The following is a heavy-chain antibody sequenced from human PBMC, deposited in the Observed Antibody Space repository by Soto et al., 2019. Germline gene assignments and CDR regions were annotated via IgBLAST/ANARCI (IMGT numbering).Heavy chain of an antibody. CDR3: ARESPSSQWLPTRYFDY. CDR2: SSGGGDTI. CDR1: RFTFSDYS. V-gene: IGHV3-48*02. J-gene: IGHJ4*02. Sequence: EVQLVESGGDLVQPGGSLRLSCAASRFTFSDYSMNWVRQAPGKGLEWVSYSSGGGDTIYYADSVRGRFTISRDNAKNSLFLQMSSLREEDTAVYYCARESPSSQWLPTRYFDYWGQGTLVTVSA. D-gene: IGHD6-19*01.